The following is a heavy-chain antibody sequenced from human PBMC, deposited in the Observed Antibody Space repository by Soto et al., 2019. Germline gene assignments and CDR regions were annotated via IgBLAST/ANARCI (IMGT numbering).Heavy chain of an antibody. CDR3: ARDQGAYDFCLRKGYFYYTDV. J-gene: IGHJ6*03. Sequence: EVQLVESGGGLVQPGGSLRLSCAASGFTFSNYWMSWVRQAPGKGLEWVASIKQEGSENDYVDSVRGRFTISRDNAKKSLYLQRNSLRAEDTAVYYSARDQGAYDFCLRKGYFYYTDVWGNATTVTVSS. CDR2: IKQEGSEN. D-gene: IGHD3-3*01. V-gene: IGHV3-7*01. CDR1: GFTFSNYW.